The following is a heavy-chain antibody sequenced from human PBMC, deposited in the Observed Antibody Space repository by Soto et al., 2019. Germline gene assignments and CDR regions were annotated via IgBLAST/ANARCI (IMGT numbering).Heavy chain of an antibody. Sequence: PVGSLRLSCAASGFTISTYAMTWVRQAPGKGLECVSGVTGSGGQIHYADSAKGRFTISKDNSKNTLYLQMSSLREEDTALYYCAKDAVYKDGLWLMDSWGQGTLVTVSS. D-gene: IGHD2-21*01. V-gene: IGHV3-23*01. CDR1: GFTISTYA. CDR3: AKDAVYKDGLWLMDS. J-gene: IGHJ5*02. CDR2: VTGSGGQI.